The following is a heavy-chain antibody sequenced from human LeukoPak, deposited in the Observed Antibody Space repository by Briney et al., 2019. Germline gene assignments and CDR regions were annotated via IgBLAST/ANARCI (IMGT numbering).Heavy chain of an antibody. CDR2: ISSSSVYI. Sequence: GGSLRLSCAASGFTFSSYSMSWVRQAPGKGLEWVSSISSSSVYIFYADSVKGRFTISRDNAKNSVYLQLNNLRAEDTAVYYCARVNYYMDVWGKGTTVTVSS. CDR3: ARVNYYMDV. CDR1: GFTFSSYS. V-gene: IGHV3-21*01. J-gene: IGHJ6*03.